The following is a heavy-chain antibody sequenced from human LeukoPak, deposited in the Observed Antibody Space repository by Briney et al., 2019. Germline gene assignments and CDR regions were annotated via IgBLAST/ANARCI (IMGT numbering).Heavy chain of an antibody. CDR3: ARRGYSSGWYTEDY. CDR2: IIPIFGTA. Sequence: ASVKVSCKASGGTFSSYAISWVRQAPGQGLEWMGGIIPIFGTANYAQKFQGRVTITADESTSTAYMELSSLGSEDTAVYCCARRGYSSGWYTEDYWGQGTLVTVSS. CDR1: GGTFSSYA. V-gene: IGHV1-69*13. D-gene: IGHD6-19*01. J-gene: IGHJ4*02.